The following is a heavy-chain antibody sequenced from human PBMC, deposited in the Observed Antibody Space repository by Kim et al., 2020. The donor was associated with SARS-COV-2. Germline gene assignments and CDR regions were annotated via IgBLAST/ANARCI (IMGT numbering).Heavy chain of an antibody. V-gene: IGHV3-23*01. J-gene: IGHJ4*02. CDR3: AKLHPYYDSSGRYYFDY. CDR2: ISGSGGST. CDR1: GFTFSSYA. D-gene: IGHD3-22*01. Sequence: GGSLRLSCAASGFTFSSYAMSWVRQAPGKGLEWVSAISGSGGSTYYADSVKGRFTISRDNSKNTLYLQMNSLRAEDTAVYYCAKLHPYYDSSGRYYFDYWGQGTLVTVSS.